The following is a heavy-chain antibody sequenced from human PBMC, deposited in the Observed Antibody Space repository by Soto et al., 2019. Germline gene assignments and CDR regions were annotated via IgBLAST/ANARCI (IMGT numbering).Heavy chain of an antibody. V-gene: IGHV3-23*01. D-gene: IGHD3-22*01. CDR2: ISGSGGST. CDR1: GYTFTSYY. Sequence: GASVKVSCKASGYTFTSYYMHWVRQAPGKGLEWVLAISGSGGSTYYADSVKGRFTISSDNSKNTLYLQMNSLRAEDTAVYYCAKDLYYYDSSGSFWGQGTLVTVSS. CDR3: AKDLYYYDSSGSF. J-gene: IGHJ4*02.